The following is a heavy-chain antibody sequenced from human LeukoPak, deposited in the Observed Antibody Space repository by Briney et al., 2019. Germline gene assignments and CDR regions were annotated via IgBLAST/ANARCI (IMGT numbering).Heavy chain of an antibody. CDR3: AKEMTRWHTTILY. CDR2: IRYNGSTK. D-gene: IGHD4-23*01. V-gene: IGHV3-30*18. Sequence: PGGSLRLSCAASGFTFSSYGMLWVRQAPGKGLGWVAVIRYNGSTKYYASSVKGRFTISRDNSKNTLYLQMNSLRAEDTAVYYCAKEMTRWHTTILYWGQGTLVTVSS. CDR1: GFTFSSYG. J-gene: IGHJ4*02.